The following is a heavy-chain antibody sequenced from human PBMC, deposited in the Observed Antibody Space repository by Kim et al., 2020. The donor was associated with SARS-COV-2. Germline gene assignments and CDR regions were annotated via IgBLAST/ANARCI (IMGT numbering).Heavy chain of an antibody. J-gene: IGHJ4*02. CDR1: GYTFTSYG. CDR2: ISAYNGNT. Sequence: ASVKVSCKASGYTFTSYGISWVRQAPGQGLEWMGWISAYNGNTNYAQKLQGRVTMTTDTSTSTAYMELRSLRSDDTAVYYCARDKHYDILTGYYEASDYWGQGTLVTVSS. D-gene: IGHD3-9*01. CDR3: ARDKHYDILTGYYEASDY. V-gene: IGHV1-18*01.